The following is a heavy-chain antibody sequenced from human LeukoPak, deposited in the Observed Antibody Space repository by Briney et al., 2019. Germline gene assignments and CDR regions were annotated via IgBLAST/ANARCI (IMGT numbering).Heavy chain of an antibody. CDR2: IWYDGSNK. Sequence: GVSLRLSCAASGFTFSSYGMHWVRQAPGKGLEWVAVIWYDGSNKYYADSVKGRFTISRDNSKNTLYLQMNSLRAEDTAVYYCARDRGIAGRPGYYYYYMDVWGKGTTVTVSS. CDR3: ARDRGIAGRPGYYYYYMDV. J-gene: IGHJ6*03. V-gene: IGHV3-33*01. D-gene: IGHD6-13*01. CDR1: GFTFSSYG.